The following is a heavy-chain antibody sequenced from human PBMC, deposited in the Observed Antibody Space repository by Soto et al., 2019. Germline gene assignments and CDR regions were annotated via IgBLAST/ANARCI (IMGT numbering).Heavy chain of an antibody. Sequence: GGSLRLSCAASGFTFSSYAMSWVRQAPGKGLEWVSAISGSGGSTYYADSVKGRFTISRDNSKNTLYLQMNSLRAEDTAVYYCAKSGNYDILTGYAGRNWFDPWGQGTLVTVSS. CDR3: AKSGNYDILTGYAGRNWFDP. CDR2: ISGSGGST. V-gene: IGHV3-23*01. CDR1: GFTFSSYA. J-gene: IGHJ5*02. D-gene: IGHD3-9*01.